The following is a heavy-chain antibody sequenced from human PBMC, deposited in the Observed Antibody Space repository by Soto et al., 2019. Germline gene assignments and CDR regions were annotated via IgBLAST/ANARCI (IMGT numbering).Heavy chain of an antibody. CDR1: GFTFGTFT. CDR2: IGTTSTYI. J-gene: IGHJ6*02. Sequence: GGSLRLSCAASGFTFGTFTMSWVRQAPGKGLEWVSSIGTTSTYIYYADSVRGRFTISRDNAKNSLYLQMNSLRAEDTAAYFCARVMCGDCSSYYYYSMDVWGQGTTVTVSS. V-gene: IGHV3-21*01. CDR3: ARVMCGDCSSYYYYSMDV. D-gene: IGHD2-21*02.